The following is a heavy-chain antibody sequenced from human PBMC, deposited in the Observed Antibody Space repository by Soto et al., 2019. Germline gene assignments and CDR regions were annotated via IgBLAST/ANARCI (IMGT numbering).Heavy chain of an antibody. CDR1: GYTFTSYG. CDR3: ARGEEGCSGGSCSYYYSYGMDV. CDR2: ISAYNGNT. J-gene: IGHJ6*02. D-gene: IGHD2-15*01. V-gene: IGHV1-18*01. Sequence: QVQLVQSGAEVKKPGASVKVSCKASGYTFTSYGISWVRQAPGQGLEWMGWISAYNGNTNYAQKLQGRVTMTTDTSTSTAYMELRSLRSDDTAVYYCARGEEGCSGGSCSYYYSYGMDVWGQGTTVTVSS.